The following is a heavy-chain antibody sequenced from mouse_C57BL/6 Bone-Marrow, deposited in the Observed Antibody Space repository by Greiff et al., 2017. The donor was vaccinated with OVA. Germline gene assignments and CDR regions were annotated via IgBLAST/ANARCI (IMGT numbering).Heavy chain of an antibody. CDR3: TTGLLLDY. Sequence: EVQLQQSGAELVRPGASVKLSCTASGFNIKDDYMHWVKQRPEQGLEWIGWIDPENGDTEYASKFQGKATITADTSSNTAYLQLSSLTSEDTAVYYCTTGLLLDYWGPGATLTVSS. CDR1: GFNIKDDY. V-gene: IGHV14-4*01. D-gene: IGHD2-3*01. J-gene: IGHJ2*01. CDR2: IDPENGDT.